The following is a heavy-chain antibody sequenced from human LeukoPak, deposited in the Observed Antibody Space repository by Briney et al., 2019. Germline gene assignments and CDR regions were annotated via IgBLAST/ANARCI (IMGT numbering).Heavy chain of an antibody. V-gene: IGHV3-11*01. CDR2: INIGGTNT. CDR1: GFTFSDYY. Sequence: GGSLRLSCAASGFTFSDYYMSWIRQAPGKGLEWLSYINIGGTNTHYADSVKGRFTISRDNAKKSLYLEMYNLRAEDTAVYYCATDGAGFDTWGQGVLVTVSS. J-gene: IGHJ5*02. CDR3: ATDGAGFDT.